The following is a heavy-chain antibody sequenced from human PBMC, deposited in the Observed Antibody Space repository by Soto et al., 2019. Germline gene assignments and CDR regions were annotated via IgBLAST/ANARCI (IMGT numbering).Heavy chain of an antibody. CDR2: IRGFSPYT. V-gene: IGHV3-21*01. CDR3: ARDRGYDAHDYYYNAMDV. Sequence: PGGALGLSCVSSGFTFRTYTMNWVRQAPGKGLEWVSGIRGFSPYTFYAESVKGRFTISRDNAKNSLYLQMNSLRAEDTAVYYCARDRGYDAHDYYYNAMDVWGQGTTVPVSS. J-gene: IGHJ6*02. D-gene: IGHD3-10*01. CDR1: GFTFRTYT.